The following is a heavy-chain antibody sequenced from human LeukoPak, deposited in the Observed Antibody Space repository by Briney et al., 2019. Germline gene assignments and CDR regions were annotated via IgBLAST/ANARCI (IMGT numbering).Heavy chain of an antibody. CDR1: GGSFSAYD. J-gene: IGHJ6*02. Sequence: PSETVSLTCAVYGGSFSAYDWSWVRQPPGKGLGWMGEINHSGGTNYNASIKTRVTISVDTSKNQFSLKLSSVTAADTAVYSCARGAGYYYYGMDVWGQGTTVTVSS. CDR2: INHSGGT. CDR3: ARGAGYYYYGMDV. D-gene: IGHD2-15*01. V-gene: IGHV4-34*01.